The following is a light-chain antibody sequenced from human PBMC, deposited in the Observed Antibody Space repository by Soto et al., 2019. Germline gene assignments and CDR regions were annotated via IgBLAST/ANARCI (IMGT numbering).Light chain of an antibody. CDR2: GAS. Sequence: EIVMTQSPATLSVSPGERATLSCRASQSVSSNLAWYQQKPGQAPRLLIYGASTRATGIPARFSGSGSGTEFTLTIGSLQSEDFAVYYCQQYNNWPPPYTFGQGTKLEIK. V-gene: IGKV3-15*01. CDR1: QSVSSN. J-gene: IGKJ2*01. CDR3: QQYNNWPPPYT.